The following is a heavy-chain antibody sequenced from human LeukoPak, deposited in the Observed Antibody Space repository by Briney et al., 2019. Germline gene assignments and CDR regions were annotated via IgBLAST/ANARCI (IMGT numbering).Heavy chain of an antibody. J-gene: IGHJ6*02. V-gene: IGHV1-18*01. CDR3: ARDGIAAASEYYYYGIDV. CDR2: ISAYNGNT. D-gene: IGHD6-13*01. Sequence: ASVKVSCKASGYTFTSYGISWVRQATGQGLEWMGWISAYNGNTNYAQKLQGRVTMTTDTSTSTAYMELRSLRSDDTAVYYCARDGIAAASEYYYYGIDVWGQGTTVTVSS. CDR1: GYTFTSYG.